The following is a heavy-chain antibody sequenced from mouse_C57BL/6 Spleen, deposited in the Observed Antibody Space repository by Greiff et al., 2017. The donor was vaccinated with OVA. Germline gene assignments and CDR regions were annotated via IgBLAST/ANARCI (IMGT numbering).Heavy chain of an antibody. Sequence: EVKVVESGGGLVKPGGSLKLSCAASGFTFSSYAMSWVRQTPEKRLEWVATISDGGSYTYYPDNVKGRFTISRDNAKNNLYLQMSHLKSEDTAMYYCARVGIYYDYDAAWFAYWGQGTLVTVSA. V-gene: IGHV5-4*03. CDR1: GFTFSSYA. CDR2: ISDGGSYT. CDR3: ARVGIYYDYDAAWFAY. J-gene: IGHJ3*01. D-gene: IGHD2-4*01.